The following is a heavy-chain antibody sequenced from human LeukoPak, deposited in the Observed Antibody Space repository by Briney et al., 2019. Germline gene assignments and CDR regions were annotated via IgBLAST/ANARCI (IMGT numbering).Heavy chain of an antibody. CDR3: ARDHCTSSGCYEYYYYGMDV. V-gene: IGHV1-2*02. J-gene: IGHJ6*01. CDR2: INPNSGGT. D-gene: IGHD2-2*01. CDR1: GYTFTDYY. Sequence: ASVKVSCKASGYTFTDYYMHWVRQAPGQGLEWMGWINPNSGGTNSARKFQGRVTMTRDTSVSTAYMELSRLRSDDTAVYYCARDHCTSSGCYEYYYYGMDVWGQGTTVTVSS.